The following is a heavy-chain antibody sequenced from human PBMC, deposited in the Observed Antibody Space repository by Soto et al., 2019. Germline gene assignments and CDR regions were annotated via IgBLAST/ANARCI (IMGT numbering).Heavy chain of an antibody. CDR2: INPSSGST. CDR3: ATVEAINLGDY. J-gene: IGHJ4*02. V-gene: IGHV1-46*01. D-gene: IGHD7-27*01. CDR1: GYIFTTYY. Sequence: GASVKVSCKASGYIFTTYYIHWVRQAPGQGLDWMGMINPSSGSTIYAQKFQGRVTMTEDTSTDTAYMELSSLRSDDTAVYYCATVEAINLGDYWGQGTLVTVSS.